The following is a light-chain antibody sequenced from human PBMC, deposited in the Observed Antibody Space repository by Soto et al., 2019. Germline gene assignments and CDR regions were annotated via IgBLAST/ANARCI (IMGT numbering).Light chain of an antibody. CDR2: EVS. CDR3: CSYGGRDTWV. J-gene: IGLJ3*02. CDR1: SSDVGSYDL. Sequence: QSALTQPASVSGSPGQSITISCTGTSSDVGSYDLVSWYQQHPGKVPKLMIYEVSKRPSGVSHRFSGSKSGNTASLTISGLQAEDEADYYGCSYGGRDTWVFGGGTQLTVL. V-gene: IGLV2-23*02.